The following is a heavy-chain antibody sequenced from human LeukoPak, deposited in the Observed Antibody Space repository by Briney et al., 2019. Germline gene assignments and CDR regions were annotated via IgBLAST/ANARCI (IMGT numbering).Heavy chain of an antibody. V-gene: IGHV3-74*01. D-gene: IGHD4-17*01. CDR1: GFTFSNYW. CDR2: INDDGSST. CDR3: ARGGYGAHMG. Sequence: GGSLRLSCAASGFTFSNYWMHWVRQAPGKGLVWVSRINDDGSSTNYADSVKGRFTISRDNAKSTLYLQMNSLRAEDTAVYYCARGGYGAHMGWGQGTLVTVSS. J-gene: IGHJ4*02.